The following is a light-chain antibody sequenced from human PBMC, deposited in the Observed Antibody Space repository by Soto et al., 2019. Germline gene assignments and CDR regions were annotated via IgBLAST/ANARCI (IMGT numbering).Light chain of an antibody. Sequence: EIVLTQSPGTLSLSPGERATLSCRASQSVNSNYLVWYQQNPGQAPRLLIYGSSIRATGIPDRFSGSGSGTDFTLTISRLEPEDFAVYYCQQYGNSPLISFGQGTRLEI. CDR3: QQYGNSPLIS. CDR2: GSS. V-gene: IGKV3-20*01. J-gene: IGKJ5*01. CDR1: QSVNSNY.